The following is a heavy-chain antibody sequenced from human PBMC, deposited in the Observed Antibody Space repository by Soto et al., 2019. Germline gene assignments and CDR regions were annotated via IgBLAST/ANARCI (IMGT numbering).Heavy chain of an antibody. CDR3: ARDRSVAVVVPAAINEAIDI. J-gene: IGHJ3*02. CDR1: GGTFSSYT. V-gene: IGHV1-69*04. D-gene: IGHD2-2*02. Sequence: GASVKVSCKASGGTFSSYTISWVRQAPGQGLEWMGRIIPILGIANYAQKFQGRVTITADKSTSTAYMELSSLRSEDTAVYYCARDRSVAVVVPAAINEAIDIWGQGTMVTVSS. CDR2: IIPILGIA.